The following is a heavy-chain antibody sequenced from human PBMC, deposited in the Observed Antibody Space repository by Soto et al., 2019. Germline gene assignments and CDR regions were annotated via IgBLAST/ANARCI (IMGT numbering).Heavy chain of an antibody. CDR1: GFTFSSYG. CDR2: ISYDGSNK. Sequence: GGSLRLSCAASGFTFSSYGMHWVRQAPGKGLEWVAVISYDGSNKYYAGSVKGRFTISRDNSKNTLYLQMNSLRAEDTAVYYCAKVRAGGIQLWSYFDDWGQGTRVTVAS. D-gene: IGHD5-18*01. V-gene: IGHV3-30*18. J-gene: IGHJ4*02. CDR3: AKVRAGGIQLWSYFDD.